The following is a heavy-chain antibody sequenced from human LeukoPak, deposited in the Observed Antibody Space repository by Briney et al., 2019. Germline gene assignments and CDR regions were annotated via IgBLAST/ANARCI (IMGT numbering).Heavy chain of an antibody. CDR1: GFTFRSYS. CDR3: AKEGPTMVRGVILPDYYYYYGMDV. V-gene: IGHV3-21*04. D-gene: IGHD3-10*01. Sequence: GGSLRLSCAASGFTFRSYSMNWVRQAPGKGLEWVSSIGSSSSYIYYADSVKGRFTISRDNSKNTLYLQMNSLRAEDTAVYYCAKEGPTMVRGVILPDYYYYYGMDVWGQGTTVTVSS. CDR2: IGSSSSYI. J-gene: IGHJ6*02.